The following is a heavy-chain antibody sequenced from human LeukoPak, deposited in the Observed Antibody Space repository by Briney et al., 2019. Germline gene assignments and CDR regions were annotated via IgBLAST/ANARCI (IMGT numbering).Heavy chain of an antibody. Sequence: ASVKVSFKASGYTFTSYDINWVRQATGQGLEWMGRTNPKSGKTGYAQKFQARVTMTRNTTIYTEYMELSSLRSEDTAVSYCARMTTDWFDPWGQGTLVTVSS. CDR3: ARMTTDWFDP. D-gene: IGHD1-14*01. V-gene: IGHV1-8*01. CDR1: GYTFTSYD. CDR2: TNPKSGKT. J-gene: IGHJ5*02.